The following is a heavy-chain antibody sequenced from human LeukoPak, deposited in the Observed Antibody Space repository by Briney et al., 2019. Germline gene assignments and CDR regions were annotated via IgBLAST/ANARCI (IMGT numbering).Heavy chain of an antibody. D-gene: IGHD1-26*01. CDR2: ISSSSSYI. CDR3: AKDFYSGSSP. Sequence: GGSLRLSCAASGFTFSSYSMNWVRQAPGKGLEWVSSISSSSSYIYYADSVKGRFTISRDNSKNTLFLQMNSLRTEDTAVYYCAKDFYSGSSPWGQGTLVTVSS. V-gene: IGHV3-21*01. J-gene: IGHJ5*02. CDR1: GFTFSSYS.